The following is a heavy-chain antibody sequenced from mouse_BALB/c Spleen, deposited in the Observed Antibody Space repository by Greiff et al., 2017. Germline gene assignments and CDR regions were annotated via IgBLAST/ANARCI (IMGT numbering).Heavy chain of an antibody. CDR2: ISTYDGDA. CDR1: GYTFTDYA. V-gene: IGHV1S137*01. J-gene: IGHJ4*01. D-gene: IGHD2-1*01. CDR3: ARWDGNDAMDY. Sequence: QVQLQQSGAELVGPGVSVKISCTGSGYTFTDYAMHWVKQSHAKSLEWIGVISTYDGDASYTQKFKGKATIAVDKSTSTAYMELARLTSEESAIYCCARWDGNDAMDYWGQGTSVTVSS.